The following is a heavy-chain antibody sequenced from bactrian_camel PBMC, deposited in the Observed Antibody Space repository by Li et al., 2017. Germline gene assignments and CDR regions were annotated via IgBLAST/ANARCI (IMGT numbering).Heavy chain of an antibody. J-gene: IGHJ4*01. D-gene: IGHD4*01. CDR1: GFTFDDTD. V-gene: IGHV3S63*01. Sequence: HVQLVESGGGSVQAGGSLRLSCTTSGFTFDDTDMGWYRQAPGKECEGVAVIDRDGTTAYADSVKGRFTISKDKDHVKNTLFLEMTNLKADDTAMYYCTADTVKASLATIAQFTAYEGHGTQVTVS. CDR2: IDRDGTT.